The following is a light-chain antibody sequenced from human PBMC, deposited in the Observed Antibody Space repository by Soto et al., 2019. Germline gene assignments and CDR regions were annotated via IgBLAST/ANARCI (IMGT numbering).Light chain of an antibody. CDR1: QSISSW. Sequence: DIQMTQSPSTLSASVGDRVTITCRASQSISSWLAWYQQKPGKAPKLLSYDASSLESGVPSRFSGSGSGTEFTLTISSLQPDDFATYYCQQYNSYSVYTFGQGTKLEIK. J-gene: IGKJ2*01. V-gene: IGKV1-5*01. CDR2: DAS. CDR3: QQYNSYSVYT.